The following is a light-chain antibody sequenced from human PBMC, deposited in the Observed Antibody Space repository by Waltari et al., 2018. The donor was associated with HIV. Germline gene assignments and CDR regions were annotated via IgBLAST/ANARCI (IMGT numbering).Light chain of an antibody. CDR1: SSDIGGYNY. Sequence: QSTLTQPPSASGSPGQSVTISCPGTSSDIGGYNYVFRYQQHPGKAPKLIMTEVTKRPSGVPDRFSGSKSGNTASLTVSGLQADDEALYYCSSFAPTNKFYVLFGGGTTLTVL. CDR3: SSFAPTNKFYVL. J-gene: IGLJ2*01. CDR2: EVT. V-gene: IGLV2-8*01.